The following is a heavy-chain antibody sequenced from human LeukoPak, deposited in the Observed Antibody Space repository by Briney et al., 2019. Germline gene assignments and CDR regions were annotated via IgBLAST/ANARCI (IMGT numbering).Heavy chain of an antibody. J-gene: IGHJ6*02. V-gene: IGHV1-8*01. CDR2: MNPNSGNT. CDR3: AREPKLGNYYYYGMDV. CDR1: GYTFTSYD. Sequence: ASVKVSCKASGYTFTSYDINWVRQATGQGLEWRGWMNPNSGNTGYAQKFQGRVTMTRNTSISTAYMELSSLRSEDTAVYYCAREPKLGNYYYYGMDVWGQGTTVTVSS. D-gene: IGHD6-6*01.